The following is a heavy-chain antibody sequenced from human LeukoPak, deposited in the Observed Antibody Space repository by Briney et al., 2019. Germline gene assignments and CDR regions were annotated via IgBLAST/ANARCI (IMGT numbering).Heavy chain of an antibody. CDR3: ARDRGNWFDP. J-gene: IGHJ5*02. D-gene: IGHD3-10*01. Sequence: GGSLRLSCAASGFTFSSYSMNWVRQAPGKGLEWVSYISSSSTIYYADSVKGRFTISRDNAKNSLYLQMNSLRDEDTAVYYCARDRGNWFDPWGQGTLVTVSS. CDR1: GFTFSSYS. V-gene: IGHV3-48*02. CDR2: ISSSSTI.